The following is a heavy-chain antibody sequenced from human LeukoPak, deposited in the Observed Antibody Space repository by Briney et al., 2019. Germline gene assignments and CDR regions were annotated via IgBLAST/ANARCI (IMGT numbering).Heavy chain of an antibody. D-gene: IGHD1-26*01. CDR1: GGSITSGDYY. Sequence: SQTLSLTCTVSGGSITSGDYYWSWIRQPPGKGLEWIGYIYYSGSTYYNPSLKSRVTISIDTSKNQFSLKLRSVTAADTAVYYCASHSGSYYYGMDVWGQGTTVTVSS. CDR2: IYYSGST. CDR3: ASHSGSYYYGMDV. V-gene: IGHV4-30-4*08. J-gene: IGHJ6*02.